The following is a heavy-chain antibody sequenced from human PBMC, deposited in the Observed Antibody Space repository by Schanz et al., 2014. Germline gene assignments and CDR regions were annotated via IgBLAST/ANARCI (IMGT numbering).Heavy chain of an antibody. Sequence: EVQLVESGGGLIHPGGSLRLSCAASGFTVRTHYMSWVRQAPGKGLEWVSVIFSGGSTYYADSVKGRFTISRDNSKNTLYLQMNSLRAEDTAVYYCARDRWDWNNAFDIWGQGTMVTVSS. CDR3: ARDRWDWNNAFDI. CDR1: GFTVRTHY. D-gene: IGHD1-1*01. V-gene: IGHV3-53*01. CDR2: IFSGGST. J-gene: IGHJ3*02.